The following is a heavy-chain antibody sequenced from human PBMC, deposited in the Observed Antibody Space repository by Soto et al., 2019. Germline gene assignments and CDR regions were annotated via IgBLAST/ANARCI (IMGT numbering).Heavy chain of an antibody. CDR3: ARGGGYDLYFDY. J-gene: IGHJ4*02. V-gene: IGHV1-3*01. Sequence: QVQLVQSGAEVKKPGASVKVSCKASGYTFTSYAMHWVRQAPGQRLEWMGWINAGNGNTKYSQKFQGRVTITRDTSASTAYMELSSLRSEDTAVYYCARGGGYDLYFDYWGQGTLVTVSS. CDR1: GYTFTSYA. CDR2: INAGNGNT. D-gene: IGHD5-12*01.